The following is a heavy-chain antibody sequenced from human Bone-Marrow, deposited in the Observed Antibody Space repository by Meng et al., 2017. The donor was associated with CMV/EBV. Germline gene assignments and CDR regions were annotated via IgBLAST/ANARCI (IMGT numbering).Heavy chain of an antibody. CDR3: TTVGNWIFYYYYGMDV. D-gene: IGHD1-20*01. J-gene: IGHJ6*02. Sequence: GESLKISCAASGFTFSNAWMSCVRQAPGKGLEWVGRIKSKTDGGTTDYAAPVKGRFTISRDDSKNTLYLQMNSLKTEDTAVYYCTTVGNWIFYYYYGMDVWGQGTTVTVSS. CDR2: IKSKTDGGTT. V-gene: IGHV3-15*01. CDR1: GFTFSNAW.